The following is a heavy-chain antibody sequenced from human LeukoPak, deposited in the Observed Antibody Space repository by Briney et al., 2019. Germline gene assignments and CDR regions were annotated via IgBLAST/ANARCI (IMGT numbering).Heavy chain of an antibody. CDR3: ARVDRADEGMGY. V-gene: IGHV3-7*04. CDR2: MKGDGSVK. D-gene: IGHD3-22*01. J-gene: IGHJ4*02. CDR1: GFTFSSYS. Sequence: GGSLRLSCAASGFTFSSYSMNWVRQAPGKGLEWVANMKGDGSVKNYAASVKGRFTISRDNAKKSLYLQMSSLRVDDTAVYFCARVDRADEGMGYWGQGTLVTVSS.